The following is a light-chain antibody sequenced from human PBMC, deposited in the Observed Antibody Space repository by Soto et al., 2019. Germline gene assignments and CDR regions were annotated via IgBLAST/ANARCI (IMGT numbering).Light chain of an antibody. CDR3: QQYDSSPQA. V-gene: IGKV3-20*01. CDR1: QSVSSF. CDR2: DAS. Sequence: IVLTQSPGTLSLSPGERVTLSCRASQSVSSFLAWYQQKPGQAPRLLIYDASSRATGIPDRFSGSGSGTDFTPTISRLEPEDFAVYFCQQYDSSPQAFGLGTKVDIK. J-gene: IGKJ1*01.